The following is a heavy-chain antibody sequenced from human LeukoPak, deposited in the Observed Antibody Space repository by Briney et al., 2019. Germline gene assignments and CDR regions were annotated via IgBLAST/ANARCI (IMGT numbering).Heavy chain of an antibody. J-gene: IGHJ6*02. CDR1: GYTFTGYY. D-gene: IGHD6-13*01. CDR2: INPNSGGT. Sequence: ASVKVSCKASGYTFTGYYMNWVRQAPGQGLEWMGWINPNSGGTNYAQKFQGWVTMTRDTSISTAYMELSRLRSDDTAVYYCARDLAPSSSWHYYYYGMGVWGQGTTVTASS. V-gene: IGHV1-2*04. CDR3: ARDLAPSSSWHYYYYGMGV.